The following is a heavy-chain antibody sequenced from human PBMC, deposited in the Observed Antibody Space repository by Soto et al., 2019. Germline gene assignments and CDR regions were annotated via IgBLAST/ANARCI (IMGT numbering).Heavy chain of an antibody. J-gene: IGHJ4*02. V-gene: IGHV4-31*03. Sequence: KPSETLSLTCTVSGGSISSGGYYWSWIRQHPGTGLEWIGHISYSGSTYSNTSLKSRVTISVDTSRNQFSLIVNSVTAADTAVYYCARAPRGNYGYPSYFDYWGQGTLVTVSS. CDR3: ARAPRGNYGYPSYFDY. CDR1: GGSISSGGYY. D-gene: IGHD3-10*01. CDR2: ISYSGST.